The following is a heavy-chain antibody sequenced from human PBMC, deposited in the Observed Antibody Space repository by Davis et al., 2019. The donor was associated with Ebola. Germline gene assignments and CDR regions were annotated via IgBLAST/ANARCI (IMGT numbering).Heavy chain of an antibody. V-gene: IGHV1-3*01. CDR2: INAGNGNT. Sequence: ASVKVSCKASGYTFTNYGMHWVRQAPGQKLEWMGWINAGNGNTKYSQKFQGRVTITRDTSASTAYMELSSLRSEDTAVYYCARYSSSSWTYWYFDLWGRGTLVTVSS. CDR3: ARYSSSSWTYWYFDL. J-gene: IGHJ2*01. CDR1: GYTFTNYG. D-gene: IGHD6-13*01.